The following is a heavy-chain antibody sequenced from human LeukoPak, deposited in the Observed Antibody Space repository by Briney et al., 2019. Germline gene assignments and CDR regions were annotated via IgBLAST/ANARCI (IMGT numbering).Heavy chain of an antibody. CDR1: RFIFSTYP. J-gene: IGHJ6*02. CDR3: ARDLVVVTAIGARHYYGMDV. CDR2: ISHDGTNQ. D-gene: IGHD2-21*02. V-gene: IGHV3-30-3*01. Sequence: GGSLRLSCAASRFIFSTYPMHWVRQAPGKGLEWVALISHDGTNQDFADSVKGRFTISRDNSKNTLYLQMNSLRPDDTAVYYCARDLVVVTAIGARHYYGMDVWGQGTTVTVSS.